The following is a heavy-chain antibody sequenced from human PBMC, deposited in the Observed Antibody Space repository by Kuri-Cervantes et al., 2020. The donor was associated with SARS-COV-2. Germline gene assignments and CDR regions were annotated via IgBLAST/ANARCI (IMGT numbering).Heavy chain of an antibody. D-gene: IGHD1-26*01. CDR2: ISYDGSNK. Sequence: GESLNISCAAAGFTFSSYAMHWVRKAAGKGLEWVEVISYDGSNKYYADSVKDRFTISRDNSKNTLYQQMNSLRAEDTAVYYCASVEPNSGSEYPGYWGQGTLVTVSS. CDR1: GFTFSSYA. CDR3: ASVEPNSGSEYPGY. V-gene: IGHV3-30-3*01. J-gene: IGHJ4*02.